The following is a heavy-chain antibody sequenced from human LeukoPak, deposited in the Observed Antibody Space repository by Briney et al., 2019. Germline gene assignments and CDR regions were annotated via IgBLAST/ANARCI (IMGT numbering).Heavy chain of an antibody. J-gene: IGHJ4*02. Sequence: GGSLRLSCAASGFTFSSYSMNWVRQAPGKGLEWVSSISSSSSYIYYADSVKGRFTISRDNSKNTLYLQMNSLRAEDTAVYYCARSKKWLFPYFDYWGQGTLVTVSS. CDR1: GFTFSSYS. V-gene: IGHV3-21*01. D-gene: IGHD3-22*01. CDR2: ISSSSSYI. CDR3: ARSKKWLFPYFDY.